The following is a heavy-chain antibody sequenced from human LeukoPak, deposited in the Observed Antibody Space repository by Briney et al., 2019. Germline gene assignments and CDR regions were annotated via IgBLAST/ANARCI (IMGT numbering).Heavy chain of an antibody. V-gene: IGHV3-21*04. D-gene: IGHD3-22*01. CDR2: ISSSSSYI. Sequence: PGGSLRLSCAASGFTFSSYSMNWVRQAPGKGLEWVSSISSSSSYIYYADSVKGRFTISRDNAKNSLYLQMNSLRAEDTAVYYCARDPENYYDSSGYYYGWFDPWGQGTLVTVSS. CDR3: ARDPENYYDSSGYYYGWFDP. CDR1: GFTFSSYS. J-gene: IGHJ5*02.